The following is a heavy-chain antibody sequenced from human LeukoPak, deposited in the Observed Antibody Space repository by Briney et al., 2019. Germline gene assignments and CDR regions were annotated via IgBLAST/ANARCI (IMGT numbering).Heavy chain of an antibody. J-gene: IGHJ4*02. CDR2: INTNTGNP. Sequence: ASVKVSCKASGYTFTSYAMNWVRQAPGQGLEWMGWINTNTGNPTYAQGFTGRFVFSLDTSVGTAYLQISSLKAEDAAVYYCARQGPGYCSSTSCYGVDSWGQGTLVTVSS. D-gene: IGHD2-2*01. V-gene: IGHV7-4-1*02. CDR3: ARQGPGYCSSTSCYGVDS. CDR1: GYTFTSYA.